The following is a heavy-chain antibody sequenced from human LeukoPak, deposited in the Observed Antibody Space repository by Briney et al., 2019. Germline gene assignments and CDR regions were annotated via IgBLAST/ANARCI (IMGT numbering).Heavy chain of an antibody. CDR1: GFTFSIYA. CDR3: ARDRYGDSKLGFDY. Sequence: GALRLSCAASGFTFSIYAIHWVRQAPGKGLEWVAGISYNGTNKYYADSLKGRFTISRDNSKNTLYLQMNSLRAEDTAVYYCARDRYGDSKLGFDYWGQGTLVTVSS. D-gene: IGHD4-17*01. CDR2: ISYNGTNK. V-gene: IGHV3-30-3*01. J-gene: IGHJ4*02.